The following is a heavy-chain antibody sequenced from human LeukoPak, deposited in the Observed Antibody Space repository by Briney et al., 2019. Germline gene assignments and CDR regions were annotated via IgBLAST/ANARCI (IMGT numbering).Heavy chain of an antibody. D-gene: IGHD1-26*01. V-gene: IGHV3-74*01. CDR2: LNPDESTT. CDR3: ARALPRRLYGMDV. J-gene: IGHJ6*02. CDR1: GFTFSSYW. Sequence: GGSLRLSCAASGFTFSSYWMNWVRQAPGKGLVWVSRLNPDESTTTYADSVKGRFTISRDNAKNTVYLQMNSLRADDTAVYYCARALPRRLYGMDVWGHGTMVTVSS.